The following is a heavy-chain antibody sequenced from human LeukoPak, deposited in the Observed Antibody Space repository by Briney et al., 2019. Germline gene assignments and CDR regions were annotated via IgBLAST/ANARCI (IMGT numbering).Heavy chain of an antibody. CDR3: ARGIAALNWFDP. Sequence: PSETLSLTCTVSGGSISSGDYYWSWIRQPPGKGLEWIGYIYYSGSTYYNPSLKSRVTISVDTSKNLFSLKLSSVTAADTAVYYCARGIAALNWFDPWGQGTLVTVSS. V-gene: IGHV4-30-4*01. CDR2: IYYSGST. J-gene: IGHJ5*02. D-gene: IGHD6-6*01. CDR1: GGSISSGDYY.